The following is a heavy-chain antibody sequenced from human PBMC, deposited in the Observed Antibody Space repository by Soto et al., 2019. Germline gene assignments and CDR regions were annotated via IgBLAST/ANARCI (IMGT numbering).Heavy chain of an antibody. CDR2: MNPHSGNT. Sequence: QVQLVQSGAEVKEPGASVKVSCKPSGYTFTNYEINWVRQATGQGLEWMGWMNPHSGNTGYAQKFQGKVTMNKTTSMSTAYMELSSLKSEHTAVYYSARLWAGTFWSYDSYYAMDVWGQGTTVTVSS. J-gene: IGHJ6*02. CDR3: ARLWAGTFWSYDSYYAMDV. D-gene: IGHD3-16*01. V-gene: IGHV1-8*01. CDR1: GYTFTNYE.